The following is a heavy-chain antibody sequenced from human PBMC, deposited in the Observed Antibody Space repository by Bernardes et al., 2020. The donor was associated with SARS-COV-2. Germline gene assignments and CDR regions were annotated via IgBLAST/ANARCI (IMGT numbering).Heavy chain of an antibody. CDR2: ISYDGSNK. Sequence: GGSLRLSCAASGFTFSSYGMHWVRQAPGKGLEWVAVISYDGSNKYYADSVKGRFTISRDNSKNTLYLQMNSLRAEDTAVYYCAKDLEYQLRSRWVYGMDVWGQGTTVTVSS. D-gene: IGHD2-2*01. CDR3: AKDLEYQLRSRWVYGMDV. V-gene: IGHV3-30*18. CDR1: GFTFSSYG. J-gene: IGHJ6*02.